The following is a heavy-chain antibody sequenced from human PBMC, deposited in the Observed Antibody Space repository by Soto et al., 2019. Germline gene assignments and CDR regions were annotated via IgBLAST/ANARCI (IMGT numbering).Heavy chain of an antibody. V-gene: IGHV1-46*01. CDR1: GYTFTSYY. CDR3: ARDIGCGGKLVSCYYFGMDV. CDR2: INPSGGST. D-gene: IGHD6-6*01. Sequence: ASVNVSFKASGYTFTSYYMHWVRQAPGQGLGWMGIINPSGGSTSYAQKFQGRVTMTRDTSTSTVYIELSSLRSEDTAVSYCARDIGCGGKLVSCYYFGMDVWGQGITVTVSS. J-gene: IGHJ6*02.